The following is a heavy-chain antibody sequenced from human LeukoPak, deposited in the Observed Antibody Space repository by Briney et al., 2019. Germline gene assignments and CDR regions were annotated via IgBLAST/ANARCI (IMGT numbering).Heavy chain of an antibody. CDR1: GGSISSYY. Sequence: SETLSLTCTVSGGSISSYYWNWIRQPPGKGLEWIGYIYYSGRTNYNPPLKGRVTISVDTSKNQFSLKLSSVTAADTAVYYCARSLAAADAFDIWGQGTMVTVSS. CDR2: IYYSGRT. J-gene: IGHJ3*02. CDR3: ARSLAAADAFDI. D-gene: IGHD6-13*01. V-gene: IGHV4-59*01.